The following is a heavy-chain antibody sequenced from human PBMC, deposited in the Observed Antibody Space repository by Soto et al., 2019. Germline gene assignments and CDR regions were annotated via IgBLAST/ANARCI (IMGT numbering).Heavy chain of an antibody. J-gene: IGHJ6*02. V-gene: IGHV4-34*01. Sequence: NPSETLSLTCAVYGGSFSGYYWSWIRQPPGKGLEWIGEINHSGSTNYNPSLKSRVTISVDTSKNQFSLKLSSVTAADTAVYYCARDSSSWDYGMDVWGQGTTVTVS. D-gene: IGHD6-13*01. CDR3: ARDSSSWDYGMDV. CDR2: INHSGST. CDR1: GGSFSGYY.